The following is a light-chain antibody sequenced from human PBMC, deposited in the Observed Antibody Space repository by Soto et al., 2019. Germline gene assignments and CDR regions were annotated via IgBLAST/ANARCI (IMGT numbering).Light chain of an antibody. V-gene: IGKV3-20*01. J-gene: IGKJ5*01. CDR3: QQCGSSST. CDR2: GAS. CDR1: QTITSN. Sequence: EVVMTQSPATLSVSPGNTVTLSCRANQTITSNLAWYQQKPGQAPRLLIYGASSRATGIPDSFSGSGSGTDFTLTISRLEPEDFAVYYCQQCGSSSTFGQGTRLEIK.